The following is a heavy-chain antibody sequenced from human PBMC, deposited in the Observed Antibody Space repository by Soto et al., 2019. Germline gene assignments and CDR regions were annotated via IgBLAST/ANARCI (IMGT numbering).Heavy chain of an antibody. J-gene: IGHJ3*02. CDR2: IYYTGST. CDR3: ARVRCSGGNCSRQAFDI. D-gene: IGHD2-15*01. CDR1: GGSVSSGSYC. Sequence: PSETLSLTCTVSGGSVSSGSYCWSWIRQPPGKGLEWIGYIYYTGSTNYNPSLKSRVTISVDRSKNQFSLKLTSVPAADTAVYYCARVRCSGGNCSRQAFDIWGQGTMVTVSS. V-gene: IGHV4-61*01.